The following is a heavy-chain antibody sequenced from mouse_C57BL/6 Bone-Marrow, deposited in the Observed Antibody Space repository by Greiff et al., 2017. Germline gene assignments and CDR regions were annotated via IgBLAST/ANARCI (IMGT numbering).Heavy chain of an antibody. D-gene: IGHD1-1*01. Sequence: QVQLQQSGAELVRPGTSVKVSCKASGYAFTNYLIEWVKQRPGQGLEWIGVINPGSGGTNYNEKFKGKATLTADKSSSTAYMPLSSLTSEDSAVYFCARDYYGSHFDYWGQGTTLTVSS. V-gene: IGHV1-54*01. CDR3: ARDYYGSHFDY. CDR2: INPGSGGT. J-gene: IGHJ2*01. CDR1: GYAFTNYL.